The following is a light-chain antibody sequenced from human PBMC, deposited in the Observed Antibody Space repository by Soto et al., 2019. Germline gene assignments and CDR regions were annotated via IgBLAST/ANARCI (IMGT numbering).Light chain of an antibody. J-gene: IGLJ2*01. Sequence: QTVVTQEPSLTVSPGGTVTLTCASSTGEVTSGYFPNWIQQKPGQAPTSLIYNTNNKYSWTPARFSGSLLGGKAALTLSGVQPEDEADYYCLLYLSGHVRLFGGGTKLTVL. CDR1: TGEVTSGYF. V-gene: IGLV7-43*01. CDR2: NTN. CDR3: LLYLSGHVRL.